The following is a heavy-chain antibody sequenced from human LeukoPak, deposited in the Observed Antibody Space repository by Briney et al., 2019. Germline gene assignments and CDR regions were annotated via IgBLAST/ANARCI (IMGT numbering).Heavy chain of an antibody. Sequence: PSETLSLTCTVSGGSISSSSYYWGWIRQPPGKGLEWIGSIYHSGSTYYNPSLKSRVTIPVDTSKNQFSLKLSSVTAADTAVYYCARRGRAGAPPADDYWGQGTLVTVSS. CDR1: GGSISSSSYY. V-gene: IGHV4-39*07. J-gene: IGHJ4*02. D-gene: IGHD1-26*01. CDR2: IYHSGST. CDR3: ARRGRAGAPPADDY.